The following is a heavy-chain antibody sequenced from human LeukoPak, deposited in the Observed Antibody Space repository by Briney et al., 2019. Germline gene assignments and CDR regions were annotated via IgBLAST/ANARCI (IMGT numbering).Heavy chain of an antibody. CDR2: ISYDGSNK. J-gene: IGHJ4*02. CDR3: ARDCSGGSCLGY. CDR1: GFTFSSYA. D-gene: IGHD2-15*01. V-gene: IGHV3-30*04. Sequence: PGRSLRLSCAASGFTFSSYAMPWVRQAPGKGLEWVAVISYDGSNKYYADSVKGRFTISRDNSNNTLYLQMNSLRAEDTAVYYCARDCSGGSCLGYWGQGALVTVSS.